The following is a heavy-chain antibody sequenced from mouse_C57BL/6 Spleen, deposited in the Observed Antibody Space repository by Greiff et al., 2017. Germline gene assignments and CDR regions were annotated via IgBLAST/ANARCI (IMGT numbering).Heavy chain of an antibody. CDR1: GFTFSSYA. Sequence: EVQRVESGEGLVKPGGSLKLSCAASGFTFSSYAMSWVRQTPEKRLEWVAYISSGGDYIYYADTVKGRFTISRDNARNTLYLQMSSLKSEDTAMYYCTRTPDGYYVGYAMDYWGQGTSVTVSS. D-gene: IGHD2-3*01. CDR2: ISSGGDYI. CDR3: TRTPDGYYVGYAMDY. V-gene: IGHV5-9-1*02. J-gene: IGHJ4*01.